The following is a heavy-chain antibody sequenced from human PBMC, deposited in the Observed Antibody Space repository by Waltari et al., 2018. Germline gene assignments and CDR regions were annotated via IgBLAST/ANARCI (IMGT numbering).Heavy chain of an antibody. Sequence: QVQLVQSGAEVKKPGASVKVSCKVSGYTLTELSMHWVRQAPGKGLEWMGGFDPEDGKTIYEQKSQGRATRTENTSTDTAYRGRSGRRSEDTAVYYCATRDSGGGGGGQGTLVTVSS. D-gene: IGHD6-25*01. CDR2: FDPEDGKT. V-gene: IGHV1-24*01. J-gene: IGHJ4*02. CDR3: ATRDSGGGG. CDR1: GYTLTELS.